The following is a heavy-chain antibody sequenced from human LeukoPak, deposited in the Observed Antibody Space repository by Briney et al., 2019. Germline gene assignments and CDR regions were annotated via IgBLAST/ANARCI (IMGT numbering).Heavy chain of an antibody. CDR3: ARDLGGGTPFDY. CDR1: GFTFSSYW. Sequence: GGSLRLSCVASGFTFSSYWMHWVRHAPGKGLVWVSRITSDGTSTSSADSVKGRFTISRDNAKNTVYLQMNSLRVEDTAVYYCARDLGGGTPFDYWGQGTLVAVSS. D-gene: IGHD1-7*01. CDR2: ITSDGTST. V-gene: IGHV3-74*01. J-gene: IGHJ4*02.